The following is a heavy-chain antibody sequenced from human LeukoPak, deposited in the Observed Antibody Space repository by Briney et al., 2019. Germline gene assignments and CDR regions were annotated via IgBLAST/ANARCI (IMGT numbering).Heavy chain of an antibody. CDR2: VDYSGNT. D-gene: IGHD1-14*01. Sequence: SETLSLTCTVSGVSISTYYWTWIRQPPGKGLEWIGNVDYSGNTKYNPSLKSRVTISVDTSKNQFSLKLSSVTAADTAVYYCASGRSRTDYWGQGTLVTVS. V-gene: IGHV4-59*12. CDR1: GVSISTYY. J-gene: IGHJ4*02. CDR3: ASGRSRTDY.